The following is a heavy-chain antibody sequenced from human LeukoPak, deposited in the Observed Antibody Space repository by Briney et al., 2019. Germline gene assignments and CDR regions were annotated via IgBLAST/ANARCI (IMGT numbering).Heavy chain of an antibody. CDR1: GFTFSSYG. CDR2: ISGSGGST. CDR3: AKVISSSGWYDNDALDI. D-gene: IGHD6-19*01. V-gene: IGHV3-23*01. J-gene: IGHJ3*02. Sequence: GGSLRLSCAASGFTFSSYGMSWVRQAPGKGLEWVSAISGSGGSTYYADSVKGRFTISRDNSKNTLYLQMNSLRAEDTAVYYCAKVISSSGWYDNDALDIWGQGTMVTVSS.